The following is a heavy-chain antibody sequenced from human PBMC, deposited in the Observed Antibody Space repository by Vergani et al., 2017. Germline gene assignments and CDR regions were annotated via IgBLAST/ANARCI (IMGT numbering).Heavy chain of an antibody. D-gene: IGHD5-18*01. CDR3: ARVPIGYSYGGFYYYGMDV. V-gene: IGHV4-30-4*08. CDR1: GGSISSGDYY. J-gene: IGHJ6*02. Sequence: QLQVQESGPGRVKPSETLSHTCTVSGGSISSGDYYWSWIRQPPGKGLEWIGYIYYSGSTYYNPSLKSRVTISVDTSKNQFSLKLSSVTAADTAVYYCARVPIGYSYGGFYYYGMDVWGQGTTVTVSS. CDR2: IYYSGST.